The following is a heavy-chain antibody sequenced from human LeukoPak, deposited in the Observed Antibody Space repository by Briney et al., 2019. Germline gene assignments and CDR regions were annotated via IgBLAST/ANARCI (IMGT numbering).Heavy chain of an antibody. Sequence: GGSLRLSCAASGFTFSSYAMHWVRQAPGKGLEWVAVISYDGSNKYYADSVKGRFTISRDNSKNTLYLQMNSLRAEDTAVYYCARDLDGGGSYDYWGQGTLVTVSS. V-gene: IGHV3-30-3*01. CDR1: GFTFSSYA. J-gene: IGHJ4*02. CDR3: ARDLDGGGSYDY. D-gene: IGHD1-26*01. CDR2: ISYDGSNK.